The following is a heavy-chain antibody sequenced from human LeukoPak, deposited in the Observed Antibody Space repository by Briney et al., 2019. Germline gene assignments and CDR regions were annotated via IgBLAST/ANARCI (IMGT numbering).Heavy chain of an antibody. CDR1: GYTFNTYS. CDR2: INAHTGNP. CDR3: AREVLRLDY. Sequence: ASVKVSCKASGYTFNTYSINWVRQAPGQGPEWVGWINAHTGNPTYAQGFTGRFAFSLDTSVSTAYLQISSLRAEDTAVYYCAREVLRLDYWGQGTLVTVSS. V-gene: IGHV7-4-1*02. J-gene: IGHJ4*02.